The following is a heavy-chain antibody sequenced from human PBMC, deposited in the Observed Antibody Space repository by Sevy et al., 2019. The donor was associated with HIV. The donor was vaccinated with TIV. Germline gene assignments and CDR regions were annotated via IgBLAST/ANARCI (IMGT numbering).Heavy chain of an antibody. Sequence: GGSLRLSCAASGFTFNTHGMNWVRQAPGKGLEWVSYITLSGSTIYYADSVKGRFTISRDNAKNSLYLQMNSLRAEDTAVYYCARDRQGITVAGTAIDYWGQGTLVTVSS. CDR1: GFTFNTHG. J-gene: IGHJ4*02. V-gene: IGHV3-48*03. D-gene: IGHD6-19*01. CDR3: ARDRQGITVAGTAIDY. CDR2: ITLSGSTI.